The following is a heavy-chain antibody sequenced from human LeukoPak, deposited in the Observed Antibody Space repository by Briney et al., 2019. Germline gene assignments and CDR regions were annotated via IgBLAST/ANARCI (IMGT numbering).Heavy chain of an antibody. CDR3: ARYTGTNWGYSFDY. CDR1: GGSISSGYY. J-gene: IGHJ4*02. V-gene: IGHV4-38-2*02. D-gene: IGHD7-27*01. CDR2: IHHSGMT. Sequence: PSETLSLTCTVSGGSISSGYYWSWIRQPPGKGLEWIATIHHSGMTYYNPSLKSRVTISVDTSKNQFSLKLSSVTAAGTAVYYCARYTGTNWGYSFDYWGQGTLVTVSS.